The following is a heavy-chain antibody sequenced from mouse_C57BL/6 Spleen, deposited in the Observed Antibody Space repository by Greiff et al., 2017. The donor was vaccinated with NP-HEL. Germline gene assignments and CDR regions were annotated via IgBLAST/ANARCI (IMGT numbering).Heavy chain of an antibody. J-gene: IGHJ1*03. Sequence: DVQLQESGGGLVQPGGSMKLSCVASGFTFSNYWMNWVRQSPEKGLEWVAQIRLKSDNYATHYAESVKGRFTISRDDSKSSVYLQMNNLRAEDTGIYYCTGGYPYWYFDVWGTGTTVTVSS. CDR3: TGGYPYWYFDV. CDR2: IRLKSDNYAT. V-gene: IGHV6-3*01. D-gene: IGHD2-2*01. CDR1: GFTFSNYW.